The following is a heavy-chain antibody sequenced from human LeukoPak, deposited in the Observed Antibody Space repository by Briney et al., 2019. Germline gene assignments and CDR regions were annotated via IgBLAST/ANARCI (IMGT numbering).Heavy chain of an antibody. V-gene: IGHV1-24*01. Sequence: ASVKVSCKVSGYTLTELSMHWVRQAPGKGLEWMGGFDPEDGETIYAQKFQGRVTMTEDTSTDTAYMELSSLRSEDTAAYYCAIPWDYYERYYFDYWGQGTLVTVSS. D-gene: IGHD3-22*01. CDR3: AIPWDYYERYYFDY. CDR2: FDPEDGET. CDR1: GYTLTELS. J-gene: IGHJ4*02.